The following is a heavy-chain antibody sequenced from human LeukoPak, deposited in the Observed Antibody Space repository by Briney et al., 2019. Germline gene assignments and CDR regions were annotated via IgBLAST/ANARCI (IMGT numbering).Heavy chain of an antibody. CDR1: GGTFSSYT. CDR2: IIPIFGIA. Sequence: ASVKVSCKASGGTFSSYTISWVRQAPGQGLEWMGRIIPIFGIANYAQKFQGRVTITADKSTSTAYMELSSLRSEDTAVYYCARDRTPIVVVPAAIPCLSGWGQGTLVTVSS. D-gene: IGHD2-2*02. J-gene: IGHJ4*02. V-gene: IGHV1-69*04. CDR3: ARDRTPIVVVPAAIPCLSG.